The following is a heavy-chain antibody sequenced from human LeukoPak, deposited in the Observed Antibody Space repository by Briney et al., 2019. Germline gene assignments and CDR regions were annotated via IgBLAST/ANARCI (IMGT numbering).Heavy chain of an antibody. CDR1: GFSFRTYG. J-gene: IGHJ4*02. D-gene: IGHD6-13*01. Sequence: PEGSLRLSCAASGFSFRTYGMIWVRQAPGKGLEWISYISSSSNPIHYADSVKGRFTISRDNAKNSLYLQLSSLRDEDTAVYYCARDPGKKGAAACGDLWGQGTLVIVSS. CDR2: ISSSSNPI. V-gene: IGHV3-48*02. CDR3: ARDPGKKGAAACGDL.